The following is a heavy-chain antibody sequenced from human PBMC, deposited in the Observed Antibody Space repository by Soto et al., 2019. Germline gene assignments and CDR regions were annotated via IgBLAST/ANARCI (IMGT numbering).Heavy chain of an antibody. CDR1: GFSLSTSGVG. CDR3: AHRRRYYGSGSYSYYFDY. Sequence: QITLKESGPTLVKPTQTLTLTCTFSGFSLSTSGVGVGWIRQPPGKALEWLALIYWDDDKRYSPSLKSRLTITKDXXKXQXXLTMTNMDPVDTATYYCAHRRRYYGSGSYSYYFDYWGQGTLVTVSS. CDR2: IYWDDDK. V-gene: IGHV2-5*02. D-gene: IGHD3-10*01. J-gene: IGHJ4*02.